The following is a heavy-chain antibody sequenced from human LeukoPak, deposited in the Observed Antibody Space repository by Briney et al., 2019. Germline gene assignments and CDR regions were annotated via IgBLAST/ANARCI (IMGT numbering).Heavy chain of an antibody. CDR3: ARAQAQDGYNP. Sequence: SEALSLTCTVSGGSISSYYWSWIRQPPGKGLEWIGYIYYSGGTNYNPSLKSRVTISVDTSKNQFSLKLSSVTAADTAVYYCARAQAQDGYNPWGQGTLVTVSS. CDR2: IYYSGGT. V-gene: IGHV4-59*01. CDR1: GGSISSYY. D-gene: IGHD5-24*01. J-gene: IGHJ5*02.